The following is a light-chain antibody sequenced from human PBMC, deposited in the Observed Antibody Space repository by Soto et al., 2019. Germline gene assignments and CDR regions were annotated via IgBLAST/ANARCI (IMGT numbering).Light chain of an antibody. CDR2: AAS. Sequence: DIQMTQSPSSLSASVGDRVTITCRASQNIRTSLNWYQQRPGKAPQLLIYAASSLQSGVSSRFSGSGSGTNFTLTVISLQPEDFAVYYCQQYGGSPMHTFGQGTKLEIK. CDR1: QNIRTS. CDR3: QQYGGSPMHT. V-gene: IGKV1-39*01. J-gene: IGKJ2*01.